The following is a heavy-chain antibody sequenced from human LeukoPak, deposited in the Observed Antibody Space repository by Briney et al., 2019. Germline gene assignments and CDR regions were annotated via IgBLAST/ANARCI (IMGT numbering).Heavy chain of an antibody. V-gene: IGHV3-15*01. J-gene: IGHJ4*02. CDR3: IKSSGDWH. Sequence: PGGSLRLSCAASGFTFSDYYMSWIRQAPGKGLEWVGRISTKTDGGTIDYAAPVRGRFSISRDDSKNTLYLQMNSLKTEDTAVYYCIKSSGDWHWGQGTLVTVSS. D-gene: IGHD2-21*02. CDR1: GFTFSDYY. CDR2: ISTKTDGGTI.